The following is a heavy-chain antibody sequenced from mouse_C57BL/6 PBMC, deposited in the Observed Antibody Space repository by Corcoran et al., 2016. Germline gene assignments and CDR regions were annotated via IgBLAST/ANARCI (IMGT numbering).Heavy chain of an antibody. CDR3: VRGDALYAMDY. CDR2: INTYSGVP. J-gene: IGHJ4*01. V-gene: IGHV9-3*01. D-gene: IGHD3-3*01. CDR1: GYTFTTYG. Sequence: QIQLVQSGPELKKPGETVKISCKASGYTFTTYGMRWVKQAPGKGLKWMGWINTYSGVPTYADDFKGRFAFSLETSASTAYLQINNLINEDTVTYFCVRGDALYAMDYWGQGISFTFSS.